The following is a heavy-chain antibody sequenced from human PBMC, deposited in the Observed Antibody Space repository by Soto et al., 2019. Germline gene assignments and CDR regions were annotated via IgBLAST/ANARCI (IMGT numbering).Heavy chain of an antibody. Sequence: ASVKVSCKASGYPFTSSGFSWVRLAPGQGLEWMGWISAYNGNTLYAQKFKGRVTMTTDTSTSTAYMELGSLRSDDTAVYYCATDPFCGSAPGCSALDAWGQGTKVTVYS. V-gene: IGHV1-18*04. CDR3: ATDPFCGSAPGCSALDA. J-gene: IGHJ6*02. CDR2: ISAYNGNT. CDR1: GYPFTSSG. D-gene: IGHD2-21*01.